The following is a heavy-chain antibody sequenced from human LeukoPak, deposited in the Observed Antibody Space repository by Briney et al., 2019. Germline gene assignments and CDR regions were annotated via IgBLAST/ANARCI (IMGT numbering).Heavy chain of an antibody. D-gene: IGHD5-18*01. Sequence: GESLKISCKGSGYHFTIFWIGWVRQIPGQGLGWVGIIYPGDSDPRYSPSFEGQVTISADKSSSTAYLQWSSLKASDTAMYARLGSRGYSYEVWGQGTLVTVSS. J-gene: IGHJ4*02. CDR3: LGSRGYSYEV. CDR2: IYPGDSDP. CDR1: GYHFTIFW. V-gene: IGHV5-51*01.